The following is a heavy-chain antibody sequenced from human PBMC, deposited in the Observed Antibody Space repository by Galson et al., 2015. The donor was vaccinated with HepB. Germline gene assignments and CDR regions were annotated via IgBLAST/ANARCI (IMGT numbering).Heavy chain of an antibody. J-gene: IGHJ4*02. Sequence: SLRLSCAASGFTVSSNYMSWVRQAPGKGLEWVSVIYSGGSTYYADSVKGRFTISRDNSKNTLYLQMNSLRAEDTAVYYCARILRFLEWLFDYWGQGTLVTVSS. D-gene: IGHD3-3*01. V-gene: IGHV3-53*01. CDR3: ARILRFLEWLFDY. CDR2: IYSGGST. CDR1: GFTVSSNY.